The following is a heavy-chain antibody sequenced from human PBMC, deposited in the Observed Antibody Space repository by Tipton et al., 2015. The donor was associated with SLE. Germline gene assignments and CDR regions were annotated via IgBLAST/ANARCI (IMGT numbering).Heavy chain of an antibody. J-gene: IGHJ3*02. D-gene: IGHD1-26*01. Sequence: LRLSCTVSGGSISSYYWSWIRQPPGKGLEWIGCIYYSGSTNYNPSLKSRVTISVDTSKNQFSLKLSSVTAADTAVYYCARARGIVGATPDAFDIWGQGTMVTVSS. V-gene: IGHV4-59*01. CDR1: GGSISSYY. CDR2: IYYSGST. CDR3: ARARGIVGATPDAFDI.